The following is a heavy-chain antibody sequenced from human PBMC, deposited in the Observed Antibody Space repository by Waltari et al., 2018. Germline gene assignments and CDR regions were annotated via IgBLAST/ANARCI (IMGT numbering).Heavy chain of an antibody. J-gene: IGHJ6*03. CDR2: IYYSGST. V-gene: IGHV4-39*01. CDR3: ARRDVDYYYMDV. CDR1: GGSLSSSSYY. Sequence: QLQLQESGPGLVKPSETLSLTCTVYGGSLSSSSYYWGWIRQPPGKGLEWIGSIYYSGSTYYNPSLKSRVTISVDTSKNQFSLKLSSVTAADTAVYYCARRDVDYYYMDVWGKGTTVTVSS.